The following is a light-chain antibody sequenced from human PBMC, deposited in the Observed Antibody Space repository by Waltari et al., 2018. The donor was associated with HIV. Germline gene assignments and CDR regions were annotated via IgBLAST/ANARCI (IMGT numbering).Light chain of an antibody. CDR2: DAS. CDR3: QQRSNWPLT. Sequence: EIVLTQSPATLSLSPGERATLTCRASQSINRYLAWYQQKPGQAPRLLIYDASNRATGIPARFIGSGSGTDFTLTISSLEAEDFAVYYCQQRSNWPLTFGGGTKVEIK. J-gene: IGKJ4*01. V-gene: IGKV3-11*01. CDR1: QSINRY.